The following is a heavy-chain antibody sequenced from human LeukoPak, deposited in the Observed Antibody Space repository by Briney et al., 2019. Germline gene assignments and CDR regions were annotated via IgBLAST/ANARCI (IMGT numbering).Heavy chain of an antibody. D-gene: IGHD6-19*01. J-gene: IGHJ6*02. V-gene: IGHV1-46*01. CDR2: VNTSGATT. CDR3: ARGLESSGWYGMDV. CDR1: GYTFSSYY. Sequence: EASVKVSCKPSGYTFSSYYIHWMRQVPGQGLEWMGIVNTSGATTRYGQKFKGRVTATRDTSTSTVYMEMSSLNSEDTAVYYCARGLESSGWYGMDVWGQGTTIIVSS.